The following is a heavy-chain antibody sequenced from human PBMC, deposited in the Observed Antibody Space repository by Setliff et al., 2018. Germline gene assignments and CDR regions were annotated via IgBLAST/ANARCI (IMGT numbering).Heavy chain of an antibody. Sequence: GASVKVSCKASGYTFTSYGISWVRQAPGQGLEWMGWISAYNGNTNYAQKLQGRVTMTTDTSTSTAYMELRSLRSDDTAVYYCARDGGWFGAQLYYYYGMDVWGQGTTVTVSS. J-gene: IGHJ6*02. CDR3: ARDGGWFGAQLYYYYGMDV. V-gene: IGHV1-18*01. CDR1: GYTFTSYG. CDR2: ISAYNGNT. D-gene: IGHD3-10*01.